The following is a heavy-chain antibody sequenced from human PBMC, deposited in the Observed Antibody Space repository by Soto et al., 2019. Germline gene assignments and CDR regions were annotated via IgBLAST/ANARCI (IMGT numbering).Heavy chain of an antibody. CDR3: ARDGDWFDP. Sequence: QVQLRESGPGLVKPSETLSLTCTVSGGSVSSGSYYWSWIRQPPGKGLEWIGYIYYSGSTNYNPSLKGPVTISVDTAKNRFSLKLRSVTAADTAVYYWARDGDWFDPWGQGTLVTVSS. V-gene: IGHV4-61*01. D-gene: IGHD4-17*01. CDR1: GGSVSSGSYY. CDR2: IYYSGST. J-gene: IGHJ5*02.